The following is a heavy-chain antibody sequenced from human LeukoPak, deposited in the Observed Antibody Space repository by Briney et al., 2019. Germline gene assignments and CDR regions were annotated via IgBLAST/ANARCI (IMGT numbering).Heavy chain of an antibody. CDR1: GFTFSSYA. CDR2: VSGSGGST. V-gene: IGHV3-23*01. CDR3: AKIGSGSYEHFDY. D-gene: IGHD3-10*01. J-gene: IGHJ4*02. Sequence: QPGGSLRLSCAASGFTFSSYAMSWVRQAPGKGLEWVSAVSGSGGSTYYADSVKGRFTISRDNSKNTLYLQMNSLRAEDTAVYYCAKIGSGSYEHFDYWGQGTLVTVSS.